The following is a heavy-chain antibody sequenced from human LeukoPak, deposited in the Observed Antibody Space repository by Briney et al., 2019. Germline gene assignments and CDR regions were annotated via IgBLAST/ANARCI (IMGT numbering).Heavy chain of an antibody. CDR1: GGSIRRRDDY. Sequence: SQSLSLTCSVSGGSIRRRDDYWGFVRQTPGKGLEWLGSIYYTGSSHYNPYLKSRATISVDTSKNQFSLKLTSVTAADTAVYYCTRAASSGPLFTYHMDVWGKGTTVTVSS. D-gene: IGHD3-22*01. V-gene: IGHV4-39*07. CDR3: TRAASSGPLFTYHMDV. J-gene: IGHJ6*03. CDR2: IYYTGSS.